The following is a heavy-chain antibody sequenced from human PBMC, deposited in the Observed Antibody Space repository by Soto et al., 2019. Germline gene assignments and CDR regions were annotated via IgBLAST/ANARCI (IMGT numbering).Heavy chain of an antibody. CDR2: IKPDESEK. CDR1: VFTFSDSW. V-gene: IGHV3-7*01. CDR3: VRGGSNYAS. Sequence: PWWSLRLSCTASVFTFSDSWMTWFRQAPGKGLEWVARIKPDESEKKYADSVKGRFSISRDNAKNSMYLQMDSLRGEDTAVYYCVRGGSNYASWGQGTLVTVSS. J-gene: IGHJ5*02. D-gene: IGHD4-4*01.